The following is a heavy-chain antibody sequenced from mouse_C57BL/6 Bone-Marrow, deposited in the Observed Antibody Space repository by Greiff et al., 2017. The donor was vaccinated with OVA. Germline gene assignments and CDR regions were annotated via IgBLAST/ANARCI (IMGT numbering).Heavy chain of an antibody. CDR3: ARRTTVGYFDV. CDR1: GYTFTDHT. Sequence: QVQLQQSDAELVKPGASVKISCKVSGYTFTDHTIHWMTQRPEQGLEWIGYIYTRDGSSRYNEKFKGKATLTEDKSSSTAYMQLNSLTSEDSAVFFCARRTTVGYFDVWGTGTTVTVSS. J-gene: IGHJ1*03. V-gene: IGHV1-78*01. CDR2: IYTRDGSS. D-gene: IGHD1-1*01.